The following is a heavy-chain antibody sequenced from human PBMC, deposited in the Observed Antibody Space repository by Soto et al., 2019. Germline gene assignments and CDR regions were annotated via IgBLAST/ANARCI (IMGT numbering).Heavy chain of an antibody. V-gene: IGHV3-7*03. Sequence: GGSLRLSCVASGFSFGGYWMSWVRQAPGKGPEWVANIKEDGGEQHYVDSVKGRFTISRANTENSLFLQMNNLRVEDSAIYYCAITTSTVSYWFDPWGPGTQVTVYS. J-gene: IGHJ5*02. CDR1: GFSFGGYW. CDR2: IKEDGGEQ. D-gene: IGHD4-4*01. CDR3: AITTSTVSYWFDP.